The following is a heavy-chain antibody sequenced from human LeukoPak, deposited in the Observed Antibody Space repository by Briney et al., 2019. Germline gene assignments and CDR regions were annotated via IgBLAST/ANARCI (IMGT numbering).Heavy chain of an antibody. CDR3: VRGAGRCGSGGGCYSAGAFDI. D-gene: IGHD2-15*01. CDR1: GFTFNDHY. V-gene: IGHV3-72*01. CDR2: SRNKPNDYTT. Sequence: GGCLRLSCAASGFTFNDHYMDWVRQAPGKGLEWVGRSRNKPNDYTTEYAASVKCRFTISRDDSKNSIFLQMNSLKTEDTAVYYCVRGAGRCGSGGGCYSAGAFDIWGQGTMVSVSS. J-gene: IGHJ3*02.